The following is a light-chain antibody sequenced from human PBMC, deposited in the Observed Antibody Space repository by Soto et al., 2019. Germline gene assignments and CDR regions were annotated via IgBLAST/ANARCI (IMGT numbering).Light chain of an antibody. Sequence: GSNSDVGLYDFVSWYQHHPGRAPKLIVSEVSHRTSGISNRFSGSKSGNTASLTISGLQSEDEADYYCISYTSDDVRYVFGTGTKVTVL. CDR2: EVS. CDR1: NSDVGLYDF. J-gene: IGLJ1*01. V-gene: IGLV2-14*01. CDR3: ISYTSDDVRYV.